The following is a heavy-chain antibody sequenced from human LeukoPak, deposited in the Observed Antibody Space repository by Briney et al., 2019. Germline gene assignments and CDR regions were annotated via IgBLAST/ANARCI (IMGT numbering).Heavy chain of an antibody. D-gene: IGHD1-26*01. CDR2: IYSGGST. CDR3: ARAERATLEG. CDR1: GFSFSGYA. Sequence: GGSLRLSCTVSGFSFSGYAFTWVRQAPGKGLEWVSVIYSGGSTYYADSVKGRFTISRHNSKNTLYLQMNSLRAEDTAEYYCARAERATLEGWGQGTLVTVSS. J-gene: IGHJ4*02. V-gene: IGHV3-53*04.